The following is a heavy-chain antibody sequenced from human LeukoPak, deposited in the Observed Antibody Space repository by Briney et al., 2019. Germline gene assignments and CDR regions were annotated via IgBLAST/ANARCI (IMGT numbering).Heavy chain of an antibody. CDR2: ISSSGSDI. V-gene: IGHV3-48*03. Sequence: GGSLRLSCAASGFTFSSYEMNWVRQAPGKGLEWVSCISSSGSDIYYAESVKGRFTISRDNAKNSLYLHMNSLRVDDTALYYCARAYRSRSYYGYWGQGTLVTVSS. CDR3: ARAYRSRSYYGY. J-gene: IGHJ4*02. D-gene: IGHD3-10*01. CDR1: GFTFSSYE.